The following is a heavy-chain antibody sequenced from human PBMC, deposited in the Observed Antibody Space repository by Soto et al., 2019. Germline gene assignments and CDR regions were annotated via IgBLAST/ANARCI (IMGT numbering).Heavy chain of an antibody. D-gene: IGHD1-26*01. V-gene: IGHV3-23*01. J-gene: IGHJ4*02. CDR3: AKERGGSYSDY. Sequence: EVQLLESGGGLVQPGGSLILSCAASGFTFSSYAMSWVRQAPGKGLEWVSAITAGDGSTYYADSVKGRFTISRDNSKNTVYLQMNRLRDEDTAVSYCAKERGGSYSDYWGQGTLGTVSS. CDR2: ITAGDGST. CDR1: GFTFSSYA.